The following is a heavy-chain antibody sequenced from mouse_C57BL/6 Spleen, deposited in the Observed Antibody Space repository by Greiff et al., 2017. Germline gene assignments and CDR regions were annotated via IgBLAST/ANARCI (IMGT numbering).Heavy chain of an antibody. CDR2: IDPEDGDT. CDR1: GFNIKDYY. Sequence: VQLQQSGAELVRPGASVKLSCTASGFNIKDYYMHWVKQRPEQGLEWIGRIDPEDGDTEYAPKFQGKATMTAYTSSNTAYLQLSSLTSEDTAVYYCTPLGTTVGVNYWGQGTTLTVSS. CDR3: TPLGTTVGVNY. D-gene: IGHD1-1*01. J-gene: IGHJ2*01. V-gene: IGHV14-1*01.